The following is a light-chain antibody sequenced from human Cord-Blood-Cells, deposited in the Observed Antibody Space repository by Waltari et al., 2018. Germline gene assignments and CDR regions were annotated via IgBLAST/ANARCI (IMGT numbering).Light chain of an antibody. CDR1: SSNIGAGYD. V-gene: IGLV1-40*01. Sequence: QSVLTQPPSVSGAPGQRVTISCTGSSSNIGAGYDVHWYQQLPGTAPKLLIYGNSNRHSGVPERCSGSKSGTSAALAITGLQAEDEADYYCQSYDSSLSGSHVVGTGTKVTVL. J-gene: IGLJ1*01. CDR3: QSYDSSLSGSHV. CDR2: GNS.